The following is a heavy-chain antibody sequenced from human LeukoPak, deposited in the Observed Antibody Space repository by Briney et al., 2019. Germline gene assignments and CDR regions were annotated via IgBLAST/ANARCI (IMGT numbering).Heavy chain of an antibody. CDR2: ISYDGSDK. CDR1: RFTFSNYA. J-gene: IGHJ6*02. V-gene: IGHV3-30-3*01. Sequence: GRSLRLSCAASRFTFSNYAMHWVRQAPGKGLEWVAIISYDGSDKYYADSVKGRFTISRDNAKNSLYLQMNSLRAEDTAVYYCASHLYCSGGNCYDYGYYYYGMDVWGQGTTVTVSS. D-gene: IGHD2-15*01. CDR3: ASHLYCSGGNCYDYGYYYYGMDV.